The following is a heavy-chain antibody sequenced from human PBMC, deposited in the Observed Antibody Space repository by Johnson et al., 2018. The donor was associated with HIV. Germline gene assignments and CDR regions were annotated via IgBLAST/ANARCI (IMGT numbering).Heavy chain of an antibody. CDR2: IYSGGST. J-gene: IGHJ3*02. CDR1: GFTVSSNY. D-gene: IGHD3-16*01. V-gene: IGHV3-66*01. CDR3: AKWGLGGAPKGAFDI. Sequence: VQLVESGGGVVQPGRSLRLSCAASGFTVSSNYMSWVRQAPGKGLEWVSVIYSGGSTYYADSVKGRFTISRDNSKNTLYLQMDSLRVEDTAVYYCAKWGLGGAPKGAFDIWGQGTMVTVSS.